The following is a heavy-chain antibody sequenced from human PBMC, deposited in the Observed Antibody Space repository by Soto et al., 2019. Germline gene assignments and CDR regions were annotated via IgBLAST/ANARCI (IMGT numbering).Heavy chain of an antibody. J-gene: IGHJ6*02. V-gene: IGHV4-59*08. CDR3: VRQGIGDLHGLVDV. D-gene: IGHD3-10*01. CDR2: IYHTGDT. Sequence: QVQLQQSGPGLVKPSETLSLTCTVSSGPSRSHNWGWIRQPPGGGLEWIGYIYHTGDTSYNPSLSSRVTISADTSTNPISLTLRSVTAADPAVYYCVRQGIGDLHGLVDVWGQGTRVSVSS. CDR1: SGPSRSHN.